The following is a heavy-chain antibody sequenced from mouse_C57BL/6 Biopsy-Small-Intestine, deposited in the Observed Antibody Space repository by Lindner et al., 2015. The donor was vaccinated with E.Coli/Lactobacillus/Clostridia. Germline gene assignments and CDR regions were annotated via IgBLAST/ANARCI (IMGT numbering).Heavy chain of an antibody. CDR1: GYSFTGQF. V-gene: IGHV1-31*01. Sequence: VQLQESGPDLVKPGDSVKISCKASGYSFTGQFMNWVKQSHGNILDWIGYIHPYNGVSSYNQKFKGKATLTVDKSSSTAFMELRSLTSEDSTVYYCATTYGNYGVYFDYWGQGTTLTVSS. J-gene: IGHJ2*01. CDR3: ATTYGNYGVYFDY. CDR2: IHPYNGVS. D-gene: IGHD2-10*02.